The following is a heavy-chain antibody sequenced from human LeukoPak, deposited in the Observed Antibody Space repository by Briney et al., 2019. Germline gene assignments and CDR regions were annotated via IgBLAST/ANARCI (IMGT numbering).Heavy chain of an antibody. CDR3: ARARWLQTLDAFDI. J-gene: IGHJ3*02. V-gene: IGHV3-13*01. Sequence: GGSLRLSCAASGFTFSSYDMHWVRQATGKGLEWVSAIGTAGDTYYPGSVKGRFTISRENAKNSLYLQMNSLRAGDTAVYYCARARWLQTLDAFDIWGQGTMVNVSS. CDR2: IGTAGDT. CDR1: GFTFSSYD. D-gene: IGHD5-24*01.